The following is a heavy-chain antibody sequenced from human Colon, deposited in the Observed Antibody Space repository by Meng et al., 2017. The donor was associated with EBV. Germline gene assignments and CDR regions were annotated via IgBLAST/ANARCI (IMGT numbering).Heavy chain of an antibody. D-gene: IGHD3-10*01. CDR3: LRGSGGSV. CDR2: IPHRGSS. J-gene: IGHJ1*01. Sequence: QGQLRGSGPALVKPSETLSLTGAVSGDSITNHNWWAWVRQPPGKGLEWIGEIPHRGSSAYNPSLKSRVSMSIDKSKNQFSLKLTSVTAADTVVYHCLRGSGGSVWGQGTLVTVSS. CDR1: GDSITNHNW. V-gene: IGHV4-4*02.